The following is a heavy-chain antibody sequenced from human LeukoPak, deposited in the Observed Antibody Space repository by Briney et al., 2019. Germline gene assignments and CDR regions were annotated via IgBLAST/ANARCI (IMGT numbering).Heavy chain of an antibody. CDR1: GGSISSYY. J-gene: IGHJ6*02. Sequence: SETLSVTCTVSGGSISSYYWSWIRQPPGKGLEWIGYIYYSGSTNYNPSLKSRVTISVDTSKNQFSLKLSSVTAADTAVYYCARHYYGSGSYYTWQDYYYGMDVWGQGTTVTVSS. D-gene: IGHD3-10*01. CDR3: ARHYYGSGSYYTWQDYYYGMDV. V-gene: IGHV4-59*08. CDR2: IYYSGST.